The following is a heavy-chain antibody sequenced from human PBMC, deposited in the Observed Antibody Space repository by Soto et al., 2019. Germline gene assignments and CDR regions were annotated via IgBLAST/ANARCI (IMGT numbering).Heavy chain of an antibody. V-gene: IGHV4-39*01. J-gene: IGHJ6*02. CDR1: GGFINNSAYY. D-gene: IGHD6-13*01. CDR2: GFYGGRT. Sequence: KTSETLSLTCTVSGGFINNSAYYWGWIRQSPGKGLEWIASGFYGGRTYYNPSLKSRVTFSLDTSKSRFSLELSSVTAADTAVYYCARHGAYSTSVYYYYGMDVWGQGTTVTVSS. CDR3: ARHGAYSTSVYYYYGMDV.